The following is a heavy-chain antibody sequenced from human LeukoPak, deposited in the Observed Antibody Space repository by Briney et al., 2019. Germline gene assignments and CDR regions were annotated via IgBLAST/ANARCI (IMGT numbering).Heavy chain of an antibody. V-gene: IGHV1-2*02. D-gene: IGHD3-10*01. CDR1: GYTFTGYF. CDR2: INPNSGGT. J-gene: IGHJ4*02. CDR3: ATLSMVRGTTPPGY. Sequence: ASVKVSCKASGYTFTGYFMHWVRQAPGQGLEWMGWINPNSGGTNYAQKFQGRVTMTEDTSTDTAYRELSSLRSEDTAVYYCATLSMVRGTTPPGYWGQGTLVTVSS.